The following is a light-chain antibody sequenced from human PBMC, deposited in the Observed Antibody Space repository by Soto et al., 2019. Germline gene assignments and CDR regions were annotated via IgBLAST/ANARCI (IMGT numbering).Light chain of an antibody. J-gene: IGKJ1*01. CDR2: GAS. CDR3: QQYNHWPRT. V-gene: IGKV3-15*01. Sequence: EVVMTQSPGTLSLSPGDRATLSCRASQTVRSYLAWYQQKAGQPPRVLIHGASTRATGIPDRFSGSGSGTDFTLTTSSLQSEDSAVYYCQQYNHWPRTFGQGTKVDIK. CDR1: QTVRSY.